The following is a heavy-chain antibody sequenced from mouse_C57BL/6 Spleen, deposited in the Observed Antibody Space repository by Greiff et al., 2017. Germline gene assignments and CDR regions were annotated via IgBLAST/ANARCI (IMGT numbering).Heavy chain of an antibody. Sequence: EVQLQQSGPELVKPGASVKISCQASGYTFTDYYMNWVKQSPGKSLEWIGDINPNNGGTSYNQKFKFKATLTVDKSSSTAYMELRSLTSEDSAVYYCARKNFYYGSHYLDYWGQGTTLTVSS. J-gene: IGHJ2*01. CDR3: ARKNFYYGSHYLDY. CDR2: INPNNGGT. D-gene: IGHD1-1*01. V-gene: IGHV1-26*01. CDR1: GYTFTDYY.